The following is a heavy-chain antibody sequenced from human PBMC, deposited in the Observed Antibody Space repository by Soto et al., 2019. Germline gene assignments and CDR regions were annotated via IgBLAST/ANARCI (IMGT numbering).Heavy chain of an antibody. J-gene: IGHJ4*02. Sequence: GASVKVSCKASGYTFTSYAISWVRQAPGQGLEWMGGIIPIFGTANYAQKFQGRVTITADESTSTAYMELSSLRSEDTAVYYCASAHSIPNVVVTSIYFDYWGQGTLVTVSS. CDR2: IIPIFGTA. CDR1: GYTFTSYA. V-gene: IGHV1-69*13. CDR3: ASAHSIPNVVVTSIYFDY. D-gene: IGHD3-22*01.